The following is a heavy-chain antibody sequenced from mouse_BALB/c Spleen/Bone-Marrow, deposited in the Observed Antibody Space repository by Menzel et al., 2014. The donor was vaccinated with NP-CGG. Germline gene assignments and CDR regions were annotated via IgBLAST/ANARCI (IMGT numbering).Heavy chain of an antibody. CDR2: VSSGGSFT. CDR3: ARHGDNYVFDY. Sequence: EVKLVESGGGLVSPGGSLKLSCAASGFTFSNYAMSWVRQTPEKRLEWVATVSSGGSFTYYPDSLKGRFTISRDSAKNALYLQMSSLRYEDTAMYYCARHGDNYVFDYWGQGTTLTVSS. J-gene: IGHJ2*01. D-gene: IGHD1-3*01. V-gene: IGHV5-9-3*01. CDR1: GFTFSNYA.